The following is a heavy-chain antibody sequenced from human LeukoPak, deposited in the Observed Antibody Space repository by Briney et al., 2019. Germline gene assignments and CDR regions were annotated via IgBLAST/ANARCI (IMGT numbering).Heavy chain of an antibody. D-gene: IGHD3-10*01. CDR3: ARHYGSGSYYSPFDP. Sequence: SETLSLTCTVSGGSVSSSSYYWGWIRQPPGKGLEWIGSISYSGSTYYCPSLKSRVTISVDTPKNQFSLKLSSVTAADTAVYYCARHYGSGSYYSPFDPWGQGTLVTVSS. CDR2: ISYSGST. J-gene: IGHJ5*02. CDR1: GGSVSSSSYY. V-gene: IGHV4-39*01.